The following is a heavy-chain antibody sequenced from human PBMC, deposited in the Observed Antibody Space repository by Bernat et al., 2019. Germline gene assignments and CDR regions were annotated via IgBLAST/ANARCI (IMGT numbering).Heavy chain of an antibody. CDR3: ARDRDSGYSFDI. Sequence: EVQLVESGGGLVQPGGSLSLSCAASGFTFSTYPMHWVRQAPGERLEYVSSILGDGGTTRYANAVKGRDTISRDNSKNTLNPLLGSLRADDRAVYYCARDRDSGYSFDIWGEGTVVTVSS. J-gene: IGHJ3*02. V-gene: IGHV3-64*01. D-gene: IGHD3-22*01. CDR2: ILGDGGTT. CDR1: GFTFSTYP.